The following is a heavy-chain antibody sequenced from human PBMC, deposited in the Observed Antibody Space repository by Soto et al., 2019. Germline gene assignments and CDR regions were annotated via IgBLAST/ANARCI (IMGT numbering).Heavy chain of an antibody. Sequence: SVKVSCKASGGSFSSYAISWVRQAPGQGLEWMGGIIPILGTANYAQKFQGRVTITAGDSKSPAYMELSSLKPEYTAVYYCTYYDFWSGYSQITYYYYGMDVWGQGTTVTVSS. CDR3: TYYDFWSGYSQITYYYYGMDV. CDR2: IIPILGTA. V-gene: IGHV1-69*13. CDR1: GGSFSSYA. D-gene: IGHD3-3*01. J-gene: IGHJ6*02.